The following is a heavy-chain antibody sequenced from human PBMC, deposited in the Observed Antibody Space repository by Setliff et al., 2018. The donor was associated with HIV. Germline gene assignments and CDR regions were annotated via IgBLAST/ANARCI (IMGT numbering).Heavy chain of an antibody. V-gene: IGHV1-18*01. D-gene: IGHD3-16*02. J-gene: IGHJ4*02. CDR1: GYTFTSYG. Sequence: ASVKVSCKTSGYTFTSYGISWVRQAPGQGLEWMGWISTYIDKTNYAQNFQGRVTLTADTSTNTAYMELRDLRSDDSAVYYCARDGIIRTTRVFDYWGQGTLVTVSS. CDR2: ISTYIDKT. CDR3: ARDGIIRTTRVFDY.